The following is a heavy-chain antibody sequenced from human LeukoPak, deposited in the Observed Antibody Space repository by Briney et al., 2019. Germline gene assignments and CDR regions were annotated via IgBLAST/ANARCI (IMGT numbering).Heavy chain of an antibody. CDR1: GFTFSSYA. CDR3: ARNYGDPGYFDY. CDR2: ISSNGGST. J-gene: IGHJ4*02. Sequence: GGSLRLSCAASGFTFSSYAMHWVRQAPGKGLEYVSAISSNGGSTYYANSVKGRFTISRDNSKNTLYLQMGSLRAEDMAVYYCARNYGDPGYFDYWGQGTLVTVSS. V-gene: IGHV3-64*01. D-gene: IGHD4-17*01.